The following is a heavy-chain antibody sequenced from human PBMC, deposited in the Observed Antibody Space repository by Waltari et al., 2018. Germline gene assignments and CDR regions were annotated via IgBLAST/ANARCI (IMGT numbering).Heavy chain of an antibody. CDR2: IIPIFGTA. J-gene: IGHJ4*02. D-gene: IGHD6-13*01. Sequence: QVQLVQSCADMKTPGYSVKLSCKASGGTFSSYAMRRVRQAPGQGLEWMRGIIPIFGTANYAQKFQGRVTITADKSTSTAYMELSSLRSEDTAVYYCARDRLDSSLPGEFGYWGQGTLVTVSS. V-gene: IGHV1-69*14. CDR3: ARDRLDSSLPGEFGY. CDR1: GGTFSSYA.